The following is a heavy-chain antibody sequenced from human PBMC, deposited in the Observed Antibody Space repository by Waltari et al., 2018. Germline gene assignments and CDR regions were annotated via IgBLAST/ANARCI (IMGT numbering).Heavy chain of an antibody. J-gene: IGHJ4*02. Sequence: QVQLQESGPGLVKPSETQSLTCTVPGGSISSYYWSWIRQPPGKGLEWIGYIYYSGSTNYNPSLKSRVTISVDTSKNQFSLKLSSVTAADTAVYYCARGVASDYWGQGTLVTVSS. V-gene: IGHV4-59*01. CDR1: GGSISSYY. D-gene: IGHD2-15*01. CDR2: IYYSGST. CDR3: ARGVASDY.